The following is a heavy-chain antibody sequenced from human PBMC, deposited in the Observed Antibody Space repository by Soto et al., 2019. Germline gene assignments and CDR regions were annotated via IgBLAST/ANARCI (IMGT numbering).Heavy chain of an antibody. CDR2: SIVGSGKT. CDR3: AADLYECGDCCHFDY. J-gene: IGHJ4*02. V-gene: IGHV1-58*01. CDR1: GFTFTNSA. D-gene: IGHD2-21*02. Sequence: QMQVVQSGPEVKNPGTSVKVSCKTSGFTFTNSAVQWVRQARGQSLEWIGWSIVGSGKTKSAQKIIISRISTGHISKSTGYIELSSLNSDDTAVYYCAADLYECGDCCHFDYWGQGTLVTVSS.